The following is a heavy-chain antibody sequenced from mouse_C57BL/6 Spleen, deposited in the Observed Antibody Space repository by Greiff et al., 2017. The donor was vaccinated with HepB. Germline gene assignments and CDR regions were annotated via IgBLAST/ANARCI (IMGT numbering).Heavy chain of an antibody. J-gene: IGHJ1*03. CDR2: ISYDGSN. V-gene: IGHV3-6*01. D-gene: IGHD2-5*01. Sequence: EVKLLESGPGLVKPSQSLSLTCSVTGYSITSGYYWNWIRQFPGNKLEWMGYISYDGSNNYNPSLKNRISITRDTSKNQFFLKLNSVTTEDTATYYCARDHYYSNCPSYWYFDVWGTGTTVTVSS. CDR3: ARDHYYSNCPSYWYFDV. CDR1: GYSITSGYY.